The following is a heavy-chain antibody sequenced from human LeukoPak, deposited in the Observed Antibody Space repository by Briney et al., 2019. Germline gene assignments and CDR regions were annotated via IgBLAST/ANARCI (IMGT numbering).Heavy chain of an antibody. CDR1: GYTFTSYG. CDR3: ARVGYDFWSGYRFDY. J-gene: IGHJ4*02. D-gene: IGHD3-3*01. V-gene: IGHV1-18*01. CDR2: ISAYNGNT. Sequence: ASVKVSCKASGYTFTSYGISWVRQVPGQGLEWMGWISAYNGNTNYAQKLQGRVTMTTDTSTSTAYMELRSLRSDDTAVYYCARVGYDFWSGYRFDYWGQGTLVTVSS.